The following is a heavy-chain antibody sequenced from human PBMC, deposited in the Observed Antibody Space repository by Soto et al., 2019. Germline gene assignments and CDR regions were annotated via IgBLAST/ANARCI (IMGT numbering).Heavy chain of an antibody. J-gene: IGHJ4*02. D-gene: IGHD3-22*01. V-gene: IGHV4-31*03. CDR2: IYHSGST. Sequence: PSETLSLTCTVSGDSISNSNYYWSWIRQHPGKGLEWIGYIYHSGSTYYNPSLESRLTISVDTSKNQFSLKSRSVTAADTAVYYCARDRYYYDSEGYYYFFDYWGRGTLVTVSS. CDR1: GDSISNSNYY. CDR3: ARDRYYYDSEGYYYFFDY.